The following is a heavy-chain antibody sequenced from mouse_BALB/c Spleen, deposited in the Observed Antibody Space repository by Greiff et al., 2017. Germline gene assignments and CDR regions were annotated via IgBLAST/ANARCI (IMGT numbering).Heavy chain of an antibody. D-gene: IGHD1-2*01. CDR2: ISSGGSYT. CDR1: GFTFSSYA. J-gene: IGHJ4*01. Sequence: EVMLVESGGGLVKPGGSLKLSCAASGFTFSSYAMSWVRQTPEKRLEWVATISSGGSYTYYPDSVKGRFTISRDNAKNTLYLQMSSLRSEDTAMYYCARNSLLRPYAMDYWGQGTSVTVSS. V-gene: IGHV5-9-1*01. CDR3: ARNSLLRPYAMDY.